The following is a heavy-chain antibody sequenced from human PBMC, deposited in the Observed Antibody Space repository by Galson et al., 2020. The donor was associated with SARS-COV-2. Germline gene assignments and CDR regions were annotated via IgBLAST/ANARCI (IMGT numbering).Heavy chain of an antibody. CDR3: ARGRQAHFTIFGMDITRPAAFDL. CDR2: MNPSSGET. V-gene: IGHV1-8*01. CDR1: EYTFTNYE. Sequence: ASVKVSCKASEYTFTNYEINWVRQATGQGLEWMGWMNPSSGETDYAQKFQGRVTMTRSTSERTAYMELSSLRSEDTAIYFCARGRQAHFTIFGMDITRPAAFDLWGQGTLVTVSS. J-gene: IGHJ4*02. D-gene: IGHD3-3*01.